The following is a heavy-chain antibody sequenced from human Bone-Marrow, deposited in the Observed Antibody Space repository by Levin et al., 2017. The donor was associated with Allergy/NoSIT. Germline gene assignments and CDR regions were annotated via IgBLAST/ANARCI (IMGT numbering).Heavy chain of an antibody. CDR2: INPSGGST. CDR3: AREDSVDYDILTGYSYYYYGMDV. CDR1: GYTFTSYY. J-gene: IGHJ6*02. D-gene: IGHD3-9*01. V-gene: IGHV1-46*01. Sequence: ASVKVSCKASGYTFTSYYMHWVRQAPGQGLEWMGIINPSGGSTSYAQKFQGRVTMTRDTSTSTVYMELSSLRSEDTAVYYCAREDSVDYDILTGYSYYYYGMDVWGQGTTVTVSS.